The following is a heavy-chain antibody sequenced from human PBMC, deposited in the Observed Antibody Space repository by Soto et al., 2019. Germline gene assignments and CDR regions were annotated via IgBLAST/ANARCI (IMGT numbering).Heavy chain of an antibody. CDR2: INSDGSST. D-gene: IGHD3-22*01. CDR3: ARDRVKTWYYYDSSPDY. J-gene: IGHJ4*02. CDR1: GFTFSSYW. Sequence: PGGSLRLSCAASGFTFSSYWMHWVRQAPGKGLVWVSRINSDGSSTSYADSVKGRFTISRDNAKNTLYLQMNSLRAEDTAVYYCARDRVKTWYYYDSSPDYWGPGTLVTVSS. V-gene: IGHV3-74*01.